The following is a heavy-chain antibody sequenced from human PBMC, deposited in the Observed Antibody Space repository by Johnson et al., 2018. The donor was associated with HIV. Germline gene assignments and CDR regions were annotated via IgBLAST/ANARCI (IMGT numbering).Heavy chain of an antibody. CDR3: ARGGGSLRWDLSFDI. V-gene: IGHV3-13*05. Sequence: VQLVESGGGLIQPGGSLRLSCAASGFTFSSYDMHWVRQTTGKGLEWVSAIGTAGDPYYPSSVKGRFTISRENAKNSLYLQMNSLRAGDTAVYYCARGGGSLRWDLSFDIWGQGTMVTVSS. CDR2: IGTAGDP. D-gene: IGHD1-26*01. J-gene: IGHJ3*02. CDR1: GFTFSSYD.